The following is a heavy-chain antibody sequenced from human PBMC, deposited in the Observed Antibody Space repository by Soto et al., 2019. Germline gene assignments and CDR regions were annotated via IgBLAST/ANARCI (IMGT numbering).Heavy chain of an antibody. CDR1: GGTFSSYA. CDR3: ARIRRGYSSSLRRGDHFDY. D-gene: IGHD6-13*01. CDR2: IIPIFGTA. V-gene: IGHV1-69*13. J-gene: IGHJ4*02. Sequence: SVKVSCKASGGTFSSYAISWVRQAPGQGLEWMGGIIPIFGTANYAQKFQGRVTITADESTSTAYMELSSLRSEDTAVYYCARIRRGYSSSLRRGDHFDYWGQGTLVTVSS.